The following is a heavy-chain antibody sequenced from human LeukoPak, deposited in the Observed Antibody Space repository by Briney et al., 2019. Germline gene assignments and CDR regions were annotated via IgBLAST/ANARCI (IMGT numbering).Heavy chain of an antibody. V-gene: IGHV3-23*01. CDR2: ISGSGGST. Sequence: GGSLRLSCAASGFTFSSYTMNWVRQAPEKGLEWVSSISGSGGSTYYADSVKGRFTISRDNSKNTLYLQMNSLRAEDTAVYYCAKIWLYCSGGSCYNYWGQGTLVTVSS. CDR3: AKIWLYCSGGSCYNY. J-gene: IGHJ4*02. CDR1: GFTFSSYT. D-gene: IGHD2-15*01.